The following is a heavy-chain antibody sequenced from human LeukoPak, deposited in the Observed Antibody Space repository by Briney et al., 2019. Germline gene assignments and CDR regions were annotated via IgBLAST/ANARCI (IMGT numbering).Heavy chain of an antibody. CDR3: ARSDCSGGSCYVPFDP. V-gene: IGHV3-23*01. D-gene: IGHD2-15*01. Sequence: GGSLRLSCAASGFTFSRYPMNWVRQAPGKGLEWISTISVSGVSTHYPDSVKGRFTISRDNSKNTLYLQMNSLRAEDTAVYYCARSDCSGGSCYVPFDPWGQGTLVTVSS. J-gene: IGHJ5*02. CDR1: GFTFSRYP. CDR2: ISVSGVST.